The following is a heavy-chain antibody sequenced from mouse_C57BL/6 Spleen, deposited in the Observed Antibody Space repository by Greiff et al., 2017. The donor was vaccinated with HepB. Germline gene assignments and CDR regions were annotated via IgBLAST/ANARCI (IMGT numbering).Heavy chain of an antibody. V-gene: IGHV1-66*01. CDR1: GYSFTSYY. J-gene: IGHJ2*01. CDR2: IYPGSGNT. CDR3: ARPFITTVVGGFDY. Sequence: QVQLQQSGPELVKPGASVKISCKASGYSFTSYYIHWVKQRPGQGLEWIGWIYPGSGNTKYNEKFKGKATLTADTSSSTAYMQLSSLTSEDSAVYYCARPFITTVVGGFDYWGQGTTLTVSS. D-gene: IGHD1-1*01.